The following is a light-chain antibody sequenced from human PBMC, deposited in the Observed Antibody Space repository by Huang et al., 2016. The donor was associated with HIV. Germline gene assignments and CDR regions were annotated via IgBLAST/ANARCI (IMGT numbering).Light chain of an antibody. Sequence: ELVLTQSPATLSLSPGERSTLSCRASQSVSSYLAWYQQKPGQAPRLLIYDASNRATGIPAMVRGSGSGTDFTLTISSLEPEDFAVYYCQQRSHWWTFGQGTKVEIK. CDR1: QSVSSY. J-gene: IGKJ1*01. CDR3: QQRSHWWT. CDR2: DAS. V-gene: IGKV3-11*01.